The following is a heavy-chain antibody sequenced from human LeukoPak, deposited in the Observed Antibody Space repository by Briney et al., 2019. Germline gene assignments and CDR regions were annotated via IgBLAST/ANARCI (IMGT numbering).Heavy chain of an antibody. CDR3: ARRGHYYDTSGYYYFDY. CDR1: GGSISSYY. D-gene: IGHD3-22*01. Sequence: PSETLSLTCTVSGGSISSYYWGWIRQPPGKGLEWLGSIYYRGSTNDHPSLKSRVTISVDTSKNQFSLKLTSVAAADTAVYYCARRGHYYDTSGYYYFDYWGQGTLVTVSS. V-gene: IGHV4-39*01. CDR2: IYYRGST. J-gene: IGHJ4*02.